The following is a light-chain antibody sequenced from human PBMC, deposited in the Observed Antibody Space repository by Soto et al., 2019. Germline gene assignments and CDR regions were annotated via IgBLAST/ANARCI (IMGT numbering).Light chain of an antibody. V-gene: IGLV2-23*01. CDR1: SSDVGTSDL. CDR3: CSYASTGPYV. CDR2: GAS. Sequence: QALLNQPASVSGSPGQSITISCIGTSSDVGTSDLVSWYQQHPDTAPKLLIYGASKRPSGVSNRFSGSKSGNTASLTISGLQAEDEADYYCCSYASTGPYVFGTGTKVTVL. J-gene: IGLJ1*01.